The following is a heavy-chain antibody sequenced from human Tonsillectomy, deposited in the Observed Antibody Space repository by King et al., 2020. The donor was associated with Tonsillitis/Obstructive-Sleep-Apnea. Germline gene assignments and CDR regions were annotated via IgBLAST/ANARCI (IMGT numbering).Heavy chain of an antibody. CDR2: VYYSGNT. CDR1: GGSISSYY. CDR3: ARHEWDFDFLRDSAGGLDP. J-gene: IGHJ5*02. Sequence: QLQESGPGLVKPSETLSLTCTVSGGSISSYYWSWIRQPPGKGLQWIGYVYYSGNTNYNPSLKSRVTISVDTSKNQFSLKLSSVTAADPAVYYCARHEWDFDFLRDSAGGLDPWGQGTLVTVSS. V-gene: IGHV4-59*08. D-gene: IGHD3-3*01.